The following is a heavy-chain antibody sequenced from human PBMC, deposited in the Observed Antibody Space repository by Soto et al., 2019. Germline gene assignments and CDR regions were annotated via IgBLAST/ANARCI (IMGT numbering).Heavy chain of an antibody. CDR3: ARDRKRSYYYNGLDY. D-gene: IGHD3-10*01. J-gene: IGHJ4*02. V-gene: IGHV3-30-3*01. CDR1: GFTFSSYA. Sequence: LRLSCAASGFTFSSYAMHWVRQAPGKGLEWVAVISYDGSNKYYADSVKGRFTISRDNSKNTLYLQMNSLRAEDTAVYYCARDRKRSYYYNGLDYWGQGTLVTVSS. CDR2: ISYDGSNK.